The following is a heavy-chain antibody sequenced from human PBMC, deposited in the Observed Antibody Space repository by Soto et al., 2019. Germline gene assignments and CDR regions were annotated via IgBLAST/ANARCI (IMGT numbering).Heavy chain of an antibody. V-gene: IGHV1-69*13. D-gene: IGHD2-2*01. Sequence: ASVKVSCKASGGTFSSYAISWVRQAPGQGLEWMGGIIPIFGTANYAQKFQGRVTITADESTSTAYMELSSLRSEDTAVYYCARSYCSSTSCYESGWYFDLWGRGTLVTVSS. J-gene: IGHJ2*01. CDR2: IIPIFGTA. CDR3: ARSYCSSTSCYESGWYFDL. CDR1: GGTFSSYA.